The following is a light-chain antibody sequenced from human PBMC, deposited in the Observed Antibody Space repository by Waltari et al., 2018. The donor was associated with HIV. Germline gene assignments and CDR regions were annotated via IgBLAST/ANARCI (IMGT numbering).Light chain of an antibody. V-gene: IGLV4-69*01. CDR2: LNSDGSH. CDR1: SGHSNYD. J-gene: IGLJ3*02. Sequence: QLVLTQSPSASASLGASVKFTCTLSSGHSNYDIAWHQQQPEKGPRYLMKLNSDGSHSKGDVIPDRFSGSSSGAERYLTISSLQSEDEADYYCQTWDTGIRVFGGGTKLTVL. CDR3: QTWDTGIRV.